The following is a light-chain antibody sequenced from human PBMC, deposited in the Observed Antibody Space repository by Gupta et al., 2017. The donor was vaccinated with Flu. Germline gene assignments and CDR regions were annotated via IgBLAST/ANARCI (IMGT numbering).Light chain of an antibody. J-gene: IGLJ1*01. CDR1: RGDIGDYKY. CDR2: EVT. CDR3: SSYATTNTLV. V-gene: IGLV2-14*01. Sequence: TRGDIGDYKYVSWYQQYPGKAPKLIIYEVTNRPSRVSTRFSGSKSGNTASLTISGLQAEDEAEYFCSSYATTNTLVFGSGTTVT.